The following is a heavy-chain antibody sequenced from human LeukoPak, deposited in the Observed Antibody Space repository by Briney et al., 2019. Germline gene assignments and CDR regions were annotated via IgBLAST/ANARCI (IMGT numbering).Heavy chain of an antibody. Sequence: GGSLRLSCEASGFTFSTSWMYWVRQAPGKGLEWVSRINGDGSDPSYADFVKGRFTISRDNAKNSLYLQMNSLRAEDTAVYYCAKSHGYSYGFDYWGQGTLVTVSS. D-gene: IGHD5-18*01. V-gene: IGHV3-74*01. CDR3: AKSHGYSYGFDY. CDR1: GFTFSTSW. J-gene: IGHJ4*02. CDR2: INGDGSDP.